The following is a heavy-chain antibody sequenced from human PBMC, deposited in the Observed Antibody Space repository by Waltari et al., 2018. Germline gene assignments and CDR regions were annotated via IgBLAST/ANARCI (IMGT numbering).Heavy chain of an antibody. V-gene: IGHV3-30*18. CDR3: AKEYYYGSGSYYSYYFDY. J-gene: IGHJ4*02. CDR1: GFTFSSYG. D-gene: IGHD3-10*01. Sequence: QVQLVESGGGVVQPGRSLRLSCAASGFTFSSYGMHWVRQAPGKGLEWVAVIWYDGSNKYYADSVKGRFTISRDNSKNTLYLQMNSLSAEDTAMYYCAKEYYYGSGSYYSYYFDYWGQGTLVTVSS. CDR2: IWYDGSNK.